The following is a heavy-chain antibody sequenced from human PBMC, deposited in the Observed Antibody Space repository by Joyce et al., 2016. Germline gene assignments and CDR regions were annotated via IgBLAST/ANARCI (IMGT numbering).Heavy chain of an antibody. CDR2: VRTKGFGGTK. CDR3: TSGFETSGYYLTDY. CDR1: GLPFGLYT. D-gene: IGHD3-22*01. Sequence: EVQLVESGGGLVQPGRSLRLSCKTSGLPFGLYTLSWVRQAPGKGLEWVSFVRTKGFGGTKEYAASVKGRFTISRDDSNNIAYLQMNSLKTEDTATYFCTSGFETSGYYLTDYWGQGTLVTVSS. V-gene: IGHV3-49*04. J-gene: IGHJ4*02.